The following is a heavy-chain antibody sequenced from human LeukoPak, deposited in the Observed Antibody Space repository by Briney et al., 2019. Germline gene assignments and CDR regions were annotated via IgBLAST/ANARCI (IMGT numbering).Heavy chain of an antibody. CDR1: GFTISSNS. V-gene: IGHV3-53*01. CDR2: IYSGGNT. Sequence: GGSLRLSCAASGFTISSNSMNWVRRAPGEGLQWVSVIYSGGNTYYADAVKGRFTISRDNSKNTLYLQMNSLSAEDTAIYYCARENNFGSGMDAWGQGTTVTVSS. CDR3: ARENNFGSGMDA. D-gene: IGHD3-10*01. J-gene: IGHJ6*02.